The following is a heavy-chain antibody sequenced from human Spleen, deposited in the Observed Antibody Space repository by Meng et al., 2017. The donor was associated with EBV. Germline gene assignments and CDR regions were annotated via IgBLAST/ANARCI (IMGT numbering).Heavy chain of an antibody. CDR2: IYSGGSI. J-gene: IGHJ4*02. Sequence: EVPLVESGGGLIELGGSLRRSCAASGFIVSSKYMSWGRQAPGKGLEWVSGIYSGGSIYYADTVKGRFTISRDNSKNTGNLQMNSRRDEDTAMYYCARAGGEKPVDYWGQGALVTVSS. CDR1: GFIVSSKY. D-gene: IGHD7-27*01. V-gene: IGHV3-53*01. CDR3: ARAGGEKPVDY.